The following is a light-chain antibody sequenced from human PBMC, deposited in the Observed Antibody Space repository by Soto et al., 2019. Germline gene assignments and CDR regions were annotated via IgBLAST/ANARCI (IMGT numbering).Light chain of an antibody. CDR3: QQLNSYPSP. CDR1: QGISSY. CDR2: AAS. V-gene: IGKV1-9*01. Sequence: DIQLTQSPSFLSASVGDRVTITCRASQGISSYLAWYQQKPWKAPKLLIYAASTLQSGVPSRFSGSGSGTEFTLTSSSLQPEDFATYYCQQLNSYPSPFGQGTRLEIK. J-gene: IGKJ5*01.